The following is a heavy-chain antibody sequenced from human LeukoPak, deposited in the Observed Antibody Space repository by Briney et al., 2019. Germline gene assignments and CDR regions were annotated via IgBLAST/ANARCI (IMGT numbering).Heavy chain of an antibody. D-gene: IGHD2-2*01. CDR3: ARDGTSTDDY. J-gene: IGHJ4*02. Sequence: EASVKVSCKASGYTFTGYYLHWVRQAPGQGLEWMGWISGNNDNPNYGQKFQGRFTVTTDSSTSTAYMELRNLRFDDTAVYYCARDGTSTDDYWGQGTLVTVSS. CDR1: GYTFTGYY. CDR2: ISGNNDNP. V-gene: IGHV1-18*04.